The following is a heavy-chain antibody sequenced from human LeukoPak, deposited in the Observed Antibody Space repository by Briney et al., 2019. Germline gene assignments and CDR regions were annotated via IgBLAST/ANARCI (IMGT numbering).Heavy chain of an antibody. CDR3: AVSARYSGSPFDY. CDR2: INSDGSST. CDR1: GFTFTTYG. Sequence: PGGSLRLSCAASGFTFTTYGMSWVRQAPGKGLVWVSRINSDGSSTSYADSVKGRFTISRDNAKNTLYLQMNSLRVEDTAVYYCAVSARYSGSPFDYWGQGTLVTVSS. J-gene: IGHJ4*02. V-gene: IGHV3-74*01. D-gene: IGHD1-26*01.